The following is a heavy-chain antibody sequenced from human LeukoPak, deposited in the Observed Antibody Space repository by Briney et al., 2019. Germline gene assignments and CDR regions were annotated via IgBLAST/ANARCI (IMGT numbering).Heavy chain of an antibody. CDR3: AREQTFGEFDS. V-gene: IGHV3-48*03. J-gene: IGHJ4*02. CDR2: ISSGGETI. Sequence: PGGSLRLSCAASGFTFSGYEMNWVRQAPGKGLEWLSYISSGGETIYYTDSVRGRFTTSRDNAKNSLFLQMNSLRAEDTAVYYCAREQTFGEFDSWGQGTLVTVSS. CDR1: GFTFSGYE. D-gene: IGHD3-10*01.